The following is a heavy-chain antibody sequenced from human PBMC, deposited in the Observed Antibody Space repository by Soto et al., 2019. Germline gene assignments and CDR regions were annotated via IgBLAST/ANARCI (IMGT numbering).Heavy chain of an antibody. Sequence: QVQLVQSGAEVKKPGSSVKVSCKASGDTFSNYAISWVRQAPGQGLEWVGGIIFIFGSPNYAQKFQGRVSITADESTSTAYMVLSSLRSEDTAVYYCARGEAAAGNYNMDVWGQGTTVTVSS. V-gene: IGHV1-69*12. J-gene: IGHJ6*02. CDR3: ARGEAAAGNYNMDV. CDR1: GDTFSNYA. CDR2: IIFIFGSP. D-gene: IGHD6-13*01.